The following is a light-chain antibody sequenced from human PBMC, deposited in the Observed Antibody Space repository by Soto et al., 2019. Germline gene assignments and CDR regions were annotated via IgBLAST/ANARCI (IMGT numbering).Light chain of an antibody. CDR2: GAS. V-gene: IGKV1-33*01. J-gene: IGKJ4*01. CDR1: QYVGNY. Sequence: IRLTQCPTSLIASVGDGVTITCQASQYVGNYLNWYQQKPGEPPRLLISGASNLEPGVPARFSGSGSGADFTFIISDLQPEDVATYFCQQYDNIILSFGGGTKVDIK. CDR3: QQYDNIILS.